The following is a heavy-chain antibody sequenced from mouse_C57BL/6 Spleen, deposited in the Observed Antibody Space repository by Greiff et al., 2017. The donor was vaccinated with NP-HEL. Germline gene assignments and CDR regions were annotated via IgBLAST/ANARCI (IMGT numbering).Heavy chain of an antibody. D-gene: IGHD4-1*01. CDR3: ARGDWEGWYFDV. J-gene: IGHJ1*03. CDR1: GYTFTSYG. CDR2: IYPRSGNT. Sequence: VQLQQSGAELARPGASVKLSCKASGYTFTSYGISWVKQRTGQGLEWIGEIYPRSGNTYYNEKFKGKATLTADKSSRTAYMELRSLTSEDSAVYFCARGDWEGWYFDVWGTGTTVTVSS. V-gene: IGHV1-81*01.